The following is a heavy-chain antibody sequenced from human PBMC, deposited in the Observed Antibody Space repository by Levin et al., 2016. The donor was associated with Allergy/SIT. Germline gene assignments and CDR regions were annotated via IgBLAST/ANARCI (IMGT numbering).Heavy chain of an antibody. CDR3: ASLHLSSSSKYRYYYYGMDV. Sequence: SVKVSCKASGGTFSSYAISWVRQAPGQGLEWMGGIIPIFGTANYAQKFQGRVTITADESTSTAYMELSSLRSEDTAVYYCASLHLSSSSKYRYYYYGMDVWGQGTTVTVSS. J-gene: IGHJ6*02. CDR1: GGTFSSYA. D-gene: IGHD6-6*01. V-gene: IGHV1-69*13. CDR2: IIPIFGTA.